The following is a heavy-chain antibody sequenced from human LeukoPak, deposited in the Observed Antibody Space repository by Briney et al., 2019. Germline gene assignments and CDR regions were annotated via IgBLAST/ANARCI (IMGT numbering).Heavy chain of an antibody. J-gene: IGHJ4*02. CDR1: GYTFTSYG. Sequence: ASAKVSCKASGYTFTSYGISWVRQAPGQGLEWMGWISAYNGNTNYAQKLQGRVTMTTDTSTSTAYMELRSLRSDDTAVYYCARFVCSSTSCFLYFDYWGQGTLVTVSS. CDR3: ARFVCSSTSCFLYFDY. CDR2: ISAYNGNT. V-gene: IGHV1-18*01. D-gene: IGHD2-2*01.